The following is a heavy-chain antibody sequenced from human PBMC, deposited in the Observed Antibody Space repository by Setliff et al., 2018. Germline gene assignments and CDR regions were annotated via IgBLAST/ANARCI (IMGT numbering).Heavy chain of an antibody. J-gene: IGHJ6*03. Sequence: SVKVSCKASGGTFSNYGISWVRQAPGQGLEWMGGTIPIFGTTDYAQKFQGRVTIITDDSTSTAFMQLSSLTSEDPAVYYCVREGVDTRSSTDYRYYMDVWGKGTTVTVSS. V-gene: IGHV1-69*05. D-gene: IGHD5-18*01. CDR1: GGTFSNYG. CDR2: TIPIFGTT. CDR3: VREGVDTRSSTDYRYYMDV.